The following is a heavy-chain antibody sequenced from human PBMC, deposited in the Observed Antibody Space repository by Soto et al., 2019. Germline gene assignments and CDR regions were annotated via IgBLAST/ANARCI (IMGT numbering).Heavy chain of an antibody. J-gene: IGHJ6*02. D-gene: IGHD3-3*01. CDR3: AKDPNYYDFWAGSYYYHGMDV. CDR2: INPGNRIT. Sequence: QVQLVQSGAEVKAPGASVKVACKTSGYTFTNYFVHWVRQAPGQGLEWMGAINPGNRITNYALKFQGRVTMTRDTSTNTVDLELSSLRSEDTAVYSCAKDPNYYDFWAGSYYYHGMDVWGQGTTVTVSS. V-gene: IGHV1-46*01. CDR1: GYTFTNYF.